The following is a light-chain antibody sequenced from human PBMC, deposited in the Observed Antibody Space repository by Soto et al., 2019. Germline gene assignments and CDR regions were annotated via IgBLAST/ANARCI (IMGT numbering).Light chain of an antibody. CDR3: QQYYSYPHT. CDR1: QGIS. CDR2: AAS. V-gene: IGKV1-8*01. J-gene: IGKJ1*01. Sequence: AIRMTQSPSSFSASTGDRVTITCRASQGISIAWYQQKPGKAPKLLIYAASTLQSGVPSRFSGSCSWTDFTHTIRCLQSEDFATYYCQQYYSYPHTFGQGTQVEIK.